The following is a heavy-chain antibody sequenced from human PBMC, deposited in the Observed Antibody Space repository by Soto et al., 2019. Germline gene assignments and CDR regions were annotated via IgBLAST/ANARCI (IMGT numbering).Heavy chain of an antibody. V-gene: IGHV5-51*01. CDR1: GYSFTSYW. J-gene: IGHJ6*02. D-gene: IGHD6-13*01. Sequence: GESLKISCQGSGYSFTSYWIGWVRQMPGKGLEWMGIIYPGDSDTRYSPSFQGQVTISADKSISTAYLQWSSLKASDTAMYYSARASIAAARREGYYYYYYGMDVWGQGTTVTVSS. CDR2: IYPGDSDT. CDR3: ARASIAAARREGYYYYYYGMDV.